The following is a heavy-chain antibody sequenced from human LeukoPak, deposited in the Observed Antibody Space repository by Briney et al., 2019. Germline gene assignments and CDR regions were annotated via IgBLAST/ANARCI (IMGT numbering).Heavy chain of an antibody. CDR1: GFTFSDYY. D-gene: IGHD3-10*01. J-gene: IGHJ5*02. Sequence: GGSLRLSCAASGFTFSDYYMSWIRQAPGKGLEWVSYISSSGSTIYYADSVKGRFTISRDNAKNSLYLQMNSLRAEDTAVYYCARETQKITLVRGVIRGKWFDPWGQGTLVTVSS. V-gene: IGHV3-11*01. CDR3: ARETQKITLVRGVIRGKWFDP. CDR2: ISSSGSTI.